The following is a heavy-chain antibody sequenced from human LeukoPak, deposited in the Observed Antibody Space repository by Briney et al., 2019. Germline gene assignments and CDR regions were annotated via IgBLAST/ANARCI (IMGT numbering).Heavy chain of an antibody. Sequence: PSETLSLTCTVSGCSISSYYWSWIRQPAGKGLECIGRIHTSGSTNYTPSLKSRVTMSVDTSKNQFSLKLSSVTAADTAVYYCARDVVAAAGSFDYWGQGTLVTVSS. CDR3: ARDVVAAAGSFDY. CDR1: GCSISSYY. J-gene: IGHJ4*02. D-gene: IGHD6-13*01. CDR2: IHTSGST. V-gene: IGHV4-4*07.